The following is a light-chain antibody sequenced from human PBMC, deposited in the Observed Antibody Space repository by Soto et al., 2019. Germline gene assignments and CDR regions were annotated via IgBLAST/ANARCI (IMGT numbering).Light chain of an antibody. CDR1: QSVSSSY. CDR2: GAS. Sequence: EIVLTQSPGTLSLSPGERATFSCRASQSVSSSYIAWYQQKRGQAPRRLIYGASIRATGIPDRFSGSGSGTDFTLTISRLEPEDFALYSCQQYHTSPLTFGQGTKVDIK. J-gene: IGKJ1*01. V-gene: IGKV3-20*01. CDR3: QQYHTSPLT.